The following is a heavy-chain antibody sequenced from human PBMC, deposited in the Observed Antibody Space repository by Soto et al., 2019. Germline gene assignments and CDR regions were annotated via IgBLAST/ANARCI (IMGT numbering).Heavy chain of an antibody. CDR2: IVVGSGNT. J-gene: IGHJ6*02. Sequence: QMQLVQSGPEVKKPGTSVKVSCKASGFTFTISAVQWVRQARGQRLEWIGWIVVGSGNTNYAQKFQERVTITRDMTTSTAYMELSSLRFEETAVYYCATTTPTKMNPNYYFRMDVWGQGTTVNVSS. CDR3: ATTTPTKMNPNYYFRMDV. D-gene: IGHD1-26*01. V-gene: IGHV1-58*01. CDR1: GFTFTISA.